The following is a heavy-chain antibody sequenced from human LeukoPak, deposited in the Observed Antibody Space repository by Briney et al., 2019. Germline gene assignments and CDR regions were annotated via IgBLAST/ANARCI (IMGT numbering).Heavy chain of an antibody. J-gene: IGHJ6*03. V-gene: IGHV3-7*01. Sequence: GGSLRLACAASGFTFSNYAMSWVRQAPGKGLEWVANIKQDGSEKYYVDSVKGRFTISRDNAKNSLYLQMNSLRAEDTAVYYCARVSSSSGDYYYMDVWGKGTTVTVSS. CDR3: ARVSSSSGDYYYMDV. CDR1: GFTFSNYA. CDR2: IKQDGSEK. D-gene: IGHD6-6*01.